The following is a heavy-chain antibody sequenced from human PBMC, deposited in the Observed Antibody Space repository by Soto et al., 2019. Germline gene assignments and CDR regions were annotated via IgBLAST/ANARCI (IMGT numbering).Heavy chain of an antibody. Sequence: GGSLRLSCAASGSTFSNDWMNWERQAPGKGLEWVARIKSVPDGGTTDYAAPVKGRFFISRDDSKSKLFLQMNSLKTEDTAIYYCMTHAVIYSRGHWGQGTLVTVSS. CDR2: IKSVPDGGTT. CDR3: MTHAVIYSRGH. D-gene: IGHD6-25*01. J-gene: IGHJ4*02. V-gene: IGHV3-15*01. CDR1: GSTFSNDW.